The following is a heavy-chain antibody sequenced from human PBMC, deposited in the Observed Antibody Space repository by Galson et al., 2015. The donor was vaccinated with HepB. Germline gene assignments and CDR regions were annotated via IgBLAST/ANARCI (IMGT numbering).Heavy chain of an antibody. CDR3: ARGSSMGRSIIIRSSEYFHY. Sequence: SLRLSCAASGFTFRSYAMHWVRQAPGKGLEWVSFISRDGSNKNYADSVRGRFTISRDNSKNTLYLQLNNLRVEDTAVYYCARGSSMGRSIIIRSSEYFHYWGQGTQVTVSP. J-gene: IGHJ1*01. CDR1: GFTFRSYA. V-gene: IGHV3-30*04. CDR2: ISRDGSNK. D-gene: IGHD3-3*02.